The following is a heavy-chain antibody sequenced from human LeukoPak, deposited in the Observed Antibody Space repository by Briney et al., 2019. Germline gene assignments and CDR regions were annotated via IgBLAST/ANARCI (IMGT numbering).Heavy chain of an antibody. Sequence: SETLSLTCTVSGGSISSYYWSWIRQPPGKGLEWIGYIYYSGSTKYNPSLKSRVSISVDTSKNQFSLKLSSVTAADTAVYYCARGAGACYNLQPFDYRGPGTLGTVSS. CDR2: IYYSGST. CDR1: GGSISSYY. D-gene: IGHD5-24*01. V-gene: IGHV4-59*08. J-gene: IGHJ4*01. CDR3: ARGAGACYNLQPFDY.